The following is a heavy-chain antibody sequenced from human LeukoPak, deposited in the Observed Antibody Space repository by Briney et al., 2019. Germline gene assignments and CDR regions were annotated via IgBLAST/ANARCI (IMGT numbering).Heavy chain of an antibody. D-gene: IGHD1-14*01. CDR3: TRSGLTGMRKYPRADYYYGMDA. CDR1: GGSFSGYL. J-gene: IGHJ6*02. Sequence: SETLSLTCAVPGGSFSGYLWSWLRQPPGKGLEWVGEINYNGEITNYNPSLKSRVTISIDKSKNQFSLKLTSVTAADTAVYYCTRSGLTGMRKYPRADYYYGMDAWGQGTAVTVPS. V-gene: IGHV4-34*01. CDR2: INYNGEIT.